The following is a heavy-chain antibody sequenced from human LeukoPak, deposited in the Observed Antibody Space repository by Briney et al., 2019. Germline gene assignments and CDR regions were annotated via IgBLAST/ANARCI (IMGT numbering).Heavy chain of an antibody. CDR2: IYYSGST. CDR3: ASSGYSYGSHYYYYGMDV. D-gene: IGHD5-18*01. Sequence: SETLSLTCTVSGGSISSYYWSWIRQPPGKGLEWIGYIYYSGSTNYNPSLESRVTISVDTSKNQFSLKLSSVTAADTAVYYCASSGYSYGSHYYYYGMDVWGQGTTVTVSS. V-gene: IGHV4-59*08. CDR1: GGSISSYY. J-gene: IGHJ6*02.